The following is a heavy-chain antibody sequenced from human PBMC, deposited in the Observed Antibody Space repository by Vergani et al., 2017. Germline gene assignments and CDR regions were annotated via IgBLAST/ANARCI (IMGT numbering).Heavy chain of an antibody. V-gene: IGHV3-7*01. D-gene: IGHD3-3*01. CDR2: IKQDGSEK. CDR1: GFTFSSCW. CDR3: ARGGRGDHGDFWSRLGP. Sequence: EVQLVESGGGLVQPGGSLRLSCAASGFTFSSCWMSWVRQAPGKGLEWVANIKQDGSEKYYVDSVKGRFTISRDNAKNSLYLQMNSLRAEDTAVYYCARGGRGDHGDFWSRLGPWGQGTRVIVSS. J-gene: IGHJ5*02.